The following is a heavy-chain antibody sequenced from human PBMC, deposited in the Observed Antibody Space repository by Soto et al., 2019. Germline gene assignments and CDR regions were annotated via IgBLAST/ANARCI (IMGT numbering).Heavy chain of an antibody. V-gene: IGHV3-9*01. CDR1: GFTFDDYA. D-gene: IGHD3-9*01. CDR2: ISWNSGSI. J-gene: IGHJ4*02. Sequence: GGSLRLSCAASGFTFDDYAMHWGREAPGKGLEWVSGISWNSGSIGYADSVKGRFTISRDNAQNCLYLQMNSLRAEDTALYFCAKGQTGYYLFAFFYWGQGTLVTVSS. CDR3: AKGQTGYYLFAFFY.